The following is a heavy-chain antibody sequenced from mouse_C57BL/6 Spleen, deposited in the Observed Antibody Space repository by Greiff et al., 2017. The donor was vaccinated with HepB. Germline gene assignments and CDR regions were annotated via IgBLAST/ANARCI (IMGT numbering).Heavy chain of an antibody. J-gene: IGHJ4*01. CDR3: ARDYYGSSYRDAMDY. D-gene: IGHD1-1*01. CDR2: INPSNGGT. CDR1: GYTFTSYW. Sequence: VQLQQSGTELVKPGASVKLSCKASGYTFTSYWMHWVKQRPGQGLEWIGNINPSNGGTNYNEKFKSKATLTVDKSSSTAYMQLSSLTSEDSAVYYCARDYYGSSYRDAMDYWGQGTSVTVSS. V-gene: IGHV1-53*01.